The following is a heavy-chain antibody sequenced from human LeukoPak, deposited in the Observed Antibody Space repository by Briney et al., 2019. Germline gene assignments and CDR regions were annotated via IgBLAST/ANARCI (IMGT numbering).Heavy chain of an antibody. J-gene: IGHJ6*02. D-gene: IGHD3-10*01. CDR2: ISSTSSYI. CDR1: EFSFSSHS. Sequence: GGSLRLSCAASEFSFSSHSMNWVRQAPGRGLEWVSSISSTSSYIYYADSMKGRFTISRDNAKNSLYLQMNSLRAEDTAVYYCARALWSGPVYYGMDVWGQGTTVTVSS. CDR3: ARALWSGPVYYGMDV. V-gene: IGHV3-21*06.